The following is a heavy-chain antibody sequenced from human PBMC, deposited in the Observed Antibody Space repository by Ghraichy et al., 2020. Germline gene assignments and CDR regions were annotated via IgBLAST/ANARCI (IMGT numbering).Heavy chain of an antibody. J-gene: IGHJ4*02. D-gene: IGHD6-13*01. V-gene: IGHV4-4*09. CDR2: IYTSGST. Sequence: SETLSLTCTVSGGSISSYYWSWIRQPPGKGLEWIGYIYTSGSTNYNPSLKSRVTISVDTSKNQFSLKLSSVTAADTAVYYCARLRRQLAHLHEYYFDYWGQGTLVTVSS. CDR3: ARLRRQLAHLHEYYFDY. CDR1: GGSISSYY.